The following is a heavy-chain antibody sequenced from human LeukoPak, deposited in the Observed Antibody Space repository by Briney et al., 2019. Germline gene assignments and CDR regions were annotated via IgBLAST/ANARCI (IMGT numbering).Heavy chain of an antibody. Sequence: SETLSLTCAVYGGSFSGYYWSWIRQPPGKGLEWIGEINHSGSTNYNPPLKGRVTISVDTSKNQFSLKLSSVTAADTAVYYCAREFNGRYWFDPWGQGTLVTVSS. J-gene: IGHJ5*02. CDR3: AREFNGRYWFDP. CDR2: INHSGST. V-gene: IGHV4-34*01. CDR1: GGSFSGYY.